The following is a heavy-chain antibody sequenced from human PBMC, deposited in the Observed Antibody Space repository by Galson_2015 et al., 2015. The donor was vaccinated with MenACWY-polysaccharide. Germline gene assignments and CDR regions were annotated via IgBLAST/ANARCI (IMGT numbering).Heavy chain of an antibody. CDR1: GFTFDDYA. Sequence: SLRLSCAASGFTFDDYAMHWVRQAPGKGLEWVSGISWNSGSIGYADSVKGRFTISRDNAKNSLYLQMNSLRAEDTALYYCAKDLTAVAGLDAFDIWGQGTMVTVSS. D-gene: IGHD6-19*01. CDR2: ISWNSGSI. J-gene: IGHJ3*02. CDR3: AKDLTAVAGLDAFDI. V-gene: IGHV3-9*01.